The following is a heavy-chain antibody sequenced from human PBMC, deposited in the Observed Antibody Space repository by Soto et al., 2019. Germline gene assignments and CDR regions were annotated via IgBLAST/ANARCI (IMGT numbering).Heavy chain of an antibody. D-gene: IGHD3-10*01. CDR2: INAGNGNT. CDR1: GYTFTSYL. V-gene: IGHV1-3*01. Sequence: ASVKVSCKASGYTFTSYLIHWVRQAPGQRLEWMGWINAGNGNTKYSQKFQGRVTITRDTSASTAYMELSSLRSEDTAVYYCARVGTMVRGVKSPADDNYYYYMDVWGKGTTVTVSS. CDR3: ARVGTMVRGVKSPADDNYYYYMDV. J-gene: IGHJ6*03.